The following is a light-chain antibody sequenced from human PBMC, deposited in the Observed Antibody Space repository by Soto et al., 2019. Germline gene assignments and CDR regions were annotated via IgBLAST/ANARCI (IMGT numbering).Light chain of an antibody. J-gene: IGKJ2*03. CDR2: GAS. CDR1: QSVSRSS. V-gene: IGKV3-20*01. Sequence: EIVLTQSPGTLSLSPGERATLSCRAGQSVSRSSLAWYQQRPGQAPRLLIFGASSRAAGIPDRFSGSGSATDFTLTISRLEPEDSAVYYCQQYGDPPPYSFGQGTKLEI. CDR3: QQYGDPPPYS.